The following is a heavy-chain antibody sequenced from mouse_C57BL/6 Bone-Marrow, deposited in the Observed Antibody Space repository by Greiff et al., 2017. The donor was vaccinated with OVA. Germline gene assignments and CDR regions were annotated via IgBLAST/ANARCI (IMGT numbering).Heavy chain of an antibody. J-gene: IGHJ4*01. V-gene: IGHV1-55*01. CDR2: IYPGSGST. Sequence: VQLQQPGAELVKPGASVKMSCKGSGYTFTSYWITWVKQRPGQGLEWIGDIYPGSGSTNYNEKFKSKATLTVDTSSSTAYMQLSSLTSEYSAVYYCARDYGSRDYAMDYWGQGTSVTVSS. D-gene: IGHD1-1*01. CDR3: ARDYGSRDYAMDY. CDR1: GYTFTSYW.